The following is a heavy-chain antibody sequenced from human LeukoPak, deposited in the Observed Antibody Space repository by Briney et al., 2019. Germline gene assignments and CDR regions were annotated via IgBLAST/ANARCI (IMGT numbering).Heavy chain of an antibody. CDR3: ARGAPVLNAFDI. D-gene: IGHD1-26*01. Sequence: SETLSLTCTVSGDSIRSGSYNWGWIRQPPGKGLEWIGSIYYSGNIFYNPSLKSRVTISVDSSKNQFSLKLNFVTAADTAVYYCARGAPVLNAFDIWGQGTMVTVS. CDR2: IYYSGNI. J-gene: IGHJ3*02. V-gene: IGHV4-39*01. CDR1: GDSIRSGSYN.